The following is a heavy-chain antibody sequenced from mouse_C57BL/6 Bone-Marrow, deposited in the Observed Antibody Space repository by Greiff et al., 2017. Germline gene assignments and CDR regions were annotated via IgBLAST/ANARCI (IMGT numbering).Heavy chain of an antibody. D-gene: IGHD1-1*02. J-gene: IGHJ4*01. CDR2: IHPNGGST. V-gene: IGHV1-64*01. Sequence: QVQLQQPGAELVKPGASVKLSCKASGYTFTSYWMHWVKQRPGQGLEWIGRIHPNGGSTNYNEKFKSKATLTVDKSSSTAYMQLSSLTSEDSAVYYCVRGILSYYSMDFWDQGTSTTVSS. CDR3: VRGILSYYSMDF. CDR1: GYTFTSYW.